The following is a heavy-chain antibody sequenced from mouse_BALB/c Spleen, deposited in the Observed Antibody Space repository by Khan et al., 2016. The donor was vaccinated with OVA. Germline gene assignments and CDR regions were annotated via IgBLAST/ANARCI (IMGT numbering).Heavy chain of an antibody. Sequence: VELVESGPGLVAPSRSLSITCTVSGFSLTSYGEHWVRQPPGKGLECLGVKWAGGSTNYNSALMSRLSISKDNSKSQVFLKMNSLQTDDTAMYYCARLEDIWGQSTTLTVSS. CDR1: GFSLTSYG. CDR3: ARLEDI. J-gene: IGHJ2*01. V-gene: IGHV2-9*02. D-gene: IGHD1-3*01. CDR2: KWAGGST.